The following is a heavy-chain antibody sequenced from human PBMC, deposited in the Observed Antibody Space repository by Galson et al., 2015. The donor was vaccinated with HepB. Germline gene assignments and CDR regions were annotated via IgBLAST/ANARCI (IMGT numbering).Heavy chain of an antibody. V-gene: IGHV3-30*04. Sequence: SLRLSCAASGFTFSSYAMHWVRQAPGKGLEWVAVISYDGSNKYYADSVKGRFTISRDNSKNTLYLQMNSLRAEDTAVYYCARESAEHETVRGEFDYWGQGTLVTVSS. J-gene: IGHJ4*02. D-gene: IGHD3-10*01. CDR1: GFTFSSYA. CDR2: ISYDGSNK. CDR3: ARESAEHETVRGEFDY.